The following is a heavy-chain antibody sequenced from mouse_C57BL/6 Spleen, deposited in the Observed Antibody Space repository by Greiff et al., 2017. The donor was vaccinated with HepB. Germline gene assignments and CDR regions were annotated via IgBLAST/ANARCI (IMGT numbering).Heavy chain of an antibody. J-gene: IGHJ4*01. D-gene: IGHD2-3*01. CDR2: IDPEDGDT. CDR1: GFNIKDYY. V-gene: IGHV14-1*01. Sequence: EVQLQQSGAELVRPGASVKLSCTASGFNIKDYYMHWVKQRPEQGLEWIGRIDPEDGDTEYAPKFQGKATMTADTSSNTAYLQLSSLTSEDTAVYYCTTSVTTLVDYAMDYWGQGTSVTVSS. CDR3: TTSVTTLVDYAMDY.